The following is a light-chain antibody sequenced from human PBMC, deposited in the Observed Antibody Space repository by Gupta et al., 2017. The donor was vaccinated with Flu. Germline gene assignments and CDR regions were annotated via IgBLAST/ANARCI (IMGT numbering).Light chain of an antibody. CDR3: SSYTTRSTWV. Sequence: QSALTQTASVSGSPGQSIPISCTGTSSDVGAVYHYVSWYQQHPGKAPKLMIYEVSNRPSGVSDRFSGSKSGNTASLTISGLQAEDEADYYCSSYTTRSTWVFGGGTKLTV. CDR2: EVS. V-gene: IGLV2-14*01. CDR1: SSDVGAVYHY. J-gene: IGLJ2*01.